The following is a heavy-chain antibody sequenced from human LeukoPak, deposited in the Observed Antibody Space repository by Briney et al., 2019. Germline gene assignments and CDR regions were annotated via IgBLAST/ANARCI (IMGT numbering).Heavy chain of an antibody. V-gene: IGHV3-30*02. CDR3: ARDGRPNCSLPNCYPLWR. D-gene: IGHD2-15*01. J-gene: IGHJ1*01. CDR2: IQFDGAKT. Sequence: GGSLRLSCAASGFSFSSFGMHWVRQTPDKGLEWVGFIQFDGAKTFYVESVKGRFTISRDNNRNVVSLEMTRLRGDDTATYFCARDGRPNCSLPNCYPLWRWGQGALVTVSS. CDR1: GFSFSSFG.